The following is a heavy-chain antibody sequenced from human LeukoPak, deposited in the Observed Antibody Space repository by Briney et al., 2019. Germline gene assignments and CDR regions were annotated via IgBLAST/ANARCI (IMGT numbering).Heavy chain of an antibody. V-gene: IGHV1-8*01. CDR3: ARGGTRYCASTSCSDYYYYGVDV. CDR2: MNPNSANT. Sequence: GASVKVSCKASGYTFSNYEINWVGQAYGQGLEWVGWMNPNSANTSYAQKFQGRVTMTTNTSINTAYMELSSQRSEDTALYYCARGGTRYCASTSCSDYYYYGVDVWGQGTTVTVS. D-gene: IGHD2-2*01. J-gene: IGHJ6*02. CDR1: GYTFSNYE.